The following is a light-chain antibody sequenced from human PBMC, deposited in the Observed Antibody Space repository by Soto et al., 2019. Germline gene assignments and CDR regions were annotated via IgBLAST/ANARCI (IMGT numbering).Light chain of an antibody. Sequence: DIVMTQSPATLSVSPWERATLSCKASQSVSSNLALYQQKPGQAPRLLIFGASIRVNGIPDRFIGSCSGTDFTLTISRLEPEDFAVYYCQHYVTSLTTFGQGTNVDIK. J-gene: IGKJ1*01. CDR1: QSVSSN. CDR2: GAS. CDR3: QHYVTSLTT. V-gene: IGKV3-20*01.